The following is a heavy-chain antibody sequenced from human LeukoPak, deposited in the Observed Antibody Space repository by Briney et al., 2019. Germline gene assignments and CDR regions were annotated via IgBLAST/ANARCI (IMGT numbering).Heavy chain of an antibody. CDR1: GFTFNTYN. CDR3: ARDRTGSYYRSYGVDV. Sequence: GGSLRLSCSASGFTFNTYNMNWVRQAPGKGLEWVSYISSSSTTIYYADSVKGRFTISRVNAKNSLDLQMNSLRAEDTAVYYCARDRTGSYYRSYGVDVWGQGTTVTVSS. D-gene: IGHD3-10*01. J-gene: IGHJ6*02. V-gene: IGHV3-48*04. CDR2: ISSSSTTI.